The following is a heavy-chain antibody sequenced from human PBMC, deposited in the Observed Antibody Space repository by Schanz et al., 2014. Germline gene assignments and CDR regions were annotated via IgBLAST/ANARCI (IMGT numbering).Heavy chain of an antibody. V-gene: IGHV3-53*01. CDR1: GFTVNTNY. CDR3: ARDGGRDGYNLAFDV. CDR2: MYIISGST. J-gene: IGHJ3*01. Sequence: EVQLVESGGGLIQPGGSLRLSCAVSGFTVNTNYMSWVRQAPGKGLEWISSMYIISGSTQYADSVKGRFIISRDSSKNTLCLQMNSLRTEDTAVYFFARDGGRDGYNLAFDVWGQGTLVTVSS. D-gene: IGHD5-12*01.